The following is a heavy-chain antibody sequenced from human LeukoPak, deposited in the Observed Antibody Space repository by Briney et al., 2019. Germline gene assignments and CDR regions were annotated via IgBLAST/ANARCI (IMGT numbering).Heavy chain of an antibody. Sequence: SETLSLTCTVSGGSISSYYWSWIRQPPGKGLEWSGYIYYSGSTNYTPSLKRRVTISIDTSKNQFSLKLSSVTAADTAVYYCARSFGEVPVDYWGQGTLVTVSS. J-gene: IGHJ4*02. CDR1: GGSISSYY. D-gene: IGHD3-16*01. CDR2: IYYSGST. V-gene: IGHV4-59*01. CDR3: ARSFGEVPVDY.